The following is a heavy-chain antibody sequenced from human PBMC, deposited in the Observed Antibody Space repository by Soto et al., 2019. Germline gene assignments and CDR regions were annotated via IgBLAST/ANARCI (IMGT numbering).Heavy chain of an antibody. Sequence: ASVKVSCKASGYTFTSYGISWVRQAPGQGLEWMGWISAYNGNTNYAQKFQGRVTLTTDTSSSTAYMELRGLRSDDTAVYYCARDLRRGNYSPPSDYWGQGALVTVSS. D-gene: IGHD1-7*01. V-gene: IGHV1-18*04. CDR2: ISAYNGNT. CDR3: ARDLRRGNYSPPSDY. CDR1: GYTFTSYG. J-gene: IGHJ4*02.